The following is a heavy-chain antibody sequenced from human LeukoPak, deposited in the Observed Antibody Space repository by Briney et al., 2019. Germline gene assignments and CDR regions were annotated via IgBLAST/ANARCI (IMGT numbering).Heavy chain of an antibody. Sequence: PGGSLRLSCAASGFTFNNYAMSWVRQAPGKGLEWVSAISDNGGDTKYADSVKGRFTISRDNAKNSLYLQMNSLRAEDTAVYYCARDHDFWSLYYFDYWGQGTLVTVSS. CDR3: ARDHDFWSLYYFDY. CDR2: ISDNGGDT. CDR1: GFTFNNYA. D-gene: IGHD3-3*01. J-gene: IGHJ4*02. V-gene: IGHV3-23*01.